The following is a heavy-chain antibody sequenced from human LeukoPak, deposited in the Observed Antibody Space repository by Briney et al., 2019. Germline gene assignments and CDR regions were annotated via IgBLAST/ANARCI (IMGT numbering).Heavy chain of an antibody. CDR1: GFAFSSYS. D-gene: IGHD2-2*01. Sequence: GGSLRLSCAASGFAFSSYSMNWVRQAPGKGLEWVSYISSSSSTIYYADSVKGRFTISRDNAKNSLYLQMNSLRAEDTAVYYCARDGVVVVPAAIIADYYYMDVWGKGTTVTVSS. CDR2: ISSSSSTI. V-gene: IGHV3-48*01. J-gene: IGHJ6*03. CDR3: ARDGVVVVPAAIIADYYYMDV.